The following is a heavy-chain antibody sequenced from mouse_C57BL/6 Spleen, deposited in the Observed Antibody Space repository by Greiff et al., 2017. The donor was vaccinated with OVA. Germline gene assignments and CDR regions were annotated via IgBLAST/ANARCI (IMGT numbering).Heavy chain of an antibody. V-gene: IGHV1-82*01. CDR2: IYPGDGDT. CDR1: GYAFSSSW. CDR3: ARSSNYVYWYFDV. J-gene: IGHJ1*03. Sequence: QVQLQQSGPELVKPGASVKISCKASGYAFSSSWMNWVKQRPGKGLEWIGRIYPGDGDTNYNGKFKGKATLTADKSSSTAYMQLSSLTSEDSAVYFCARSSNYVYWYFDVWGTGTTVTVSS. D-gene: IGHD2-5*01.